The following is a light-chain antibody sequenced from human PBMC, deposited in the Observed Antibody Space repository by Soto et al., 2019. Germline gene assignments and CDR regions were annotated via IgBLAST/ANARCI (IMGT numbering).Light chain of an antibody. V-gene: IGKV3-20*01. CDR3: QQYHWAPDT. Sequence: ESVWTQSPGTLSLSIGERATLSCRASQSVPNDYLAWYHQRPGQAPRLLIYGASNRAAGIPDRFSGSGSGTDFTLTVSRLEPEDFAMYYCQQYHWAPDTFGQGTRLEIK. CDR1: QSVPNDY. J-gene: IGKJ5*01. CDR2: GAS.